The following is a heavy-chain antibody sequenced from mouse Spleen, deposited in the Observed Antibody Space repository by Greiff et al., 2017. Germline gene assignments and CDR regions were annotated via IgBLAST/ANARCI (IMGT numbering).Heavy chain of an antibody. CDR3: ARFDYYGSSYWYFDV. J-gene: IGHJ1*01. CDR2: IYPRSGNT. D-gene: IGHD1-1*01. CDR1: GYTFTSYG. V-gene: IGHV1-81*01. Sequence: VQLQQSGAELARPGASVKLSCTASGYTFTSYGISWVKQRTGQGLEWIGEIYPRSGNTYYNEKFKGKATLTADKSSSTAYMELRSLTSEDSAVYFCARFDYYGSSYWYFDVWGAGTTVTVSS.